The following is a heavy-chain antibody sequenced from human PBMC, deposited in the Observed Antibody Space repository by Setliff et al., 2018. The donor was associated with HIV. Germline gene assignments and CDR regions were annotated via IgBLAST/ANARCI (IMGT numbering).Heavy chain of an antibody. D-gene: IGHD2-8*02. Sequence: GGSLRLSCAPSGFRFSDYTMTWVRQAPGKGLEWVSYISSSSTTVYYADSVKGRFTISRDNAKNSLYLQMNSLRAEDTAVFYCARELCTGGYCYSDYWGQGTLVTVSS. CDR3: ARELCTGGYCYSDY. CDR2: ISSSSTTV. V-gene: IGHV3-48*01. CDR1: GFRFSDYT. J-gene: IGHJ4*02.